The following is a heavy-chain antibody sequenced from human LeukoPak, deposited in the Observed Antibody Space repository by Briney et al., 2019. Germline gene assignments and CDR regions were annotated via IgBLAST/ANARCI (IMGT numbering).Heavy chain of an antibody. V-gene: IGHV4-34*01. CDR2: INHSGST. J-gene: IGHJ4*02. Sequence: SSETLSLTCAVYGGSFSGYYWSWIRQTPGKGLEWIGEINHSGSTNYNPSLKSRVTISVDSSKNQISLKLNSVTAADTAVYYCARMSAKFDSWGQGTLVTVSS. CDR1: GGSFSGYY. CDR3: ARMSAKFDS.